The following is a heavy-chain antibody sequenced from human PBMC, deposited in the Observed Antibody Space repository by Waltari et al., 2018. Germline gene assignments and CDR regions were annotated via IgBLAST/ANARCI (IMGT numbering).Heavy chain of an antibody. CDR3: AKSSGEVTAITSDF. CDR2: ISAAATDT. J-gene: IGHJ4*02. D-gene: IGHD2-21*02. V-gene: IGHV3-23*01. Sequence: EVQLLESGGGLGQPGGSLPLSCNASGSIFTNSSMSWVRQAPGKGPEWFTTISAAATDTSYADSVKGRFSISRVNSKSTFFLQMSGLRADDTATYYCAKSSGEVTAITSDFWGRGTLVTVSS. CDR1: GSIFTNSS.